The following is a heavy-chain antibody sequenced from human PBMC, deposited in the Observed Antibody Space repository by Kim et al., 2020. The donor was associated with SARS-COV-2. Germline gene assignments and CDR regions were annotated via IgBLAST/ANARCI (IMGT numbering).Heavy chain of an antibody. Sequence: GGSLRLSCAASGFTFSSYAMHWVRQAPGKGLEWVAVISYDGSNKYYADSVKGRFTISRDNSKNTLYLQMNSLRAEDTAVYYCARERYGDEGFDYWGQGTLVTVSS. CDR2: ISYDGSNK. CDR1: GFTFSSYA. J-gene: IGHJ4*02. V-gene: IGHV3-30-3*01. D-gene: IGHD4-17*01. CDR3: ARERYGDEGFDY.